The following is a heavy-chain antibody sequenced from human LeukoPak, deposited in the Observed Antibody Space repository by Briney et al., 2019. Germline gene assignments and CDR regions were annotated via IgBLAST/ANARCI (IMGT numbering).Heavy chain of an antibody. CDR3: ARGGQGDGYSADEAFDI. V-gene: IGHV6-1*01. Sequence: SQTLSLTCVIPGDSVSTNSSWNWIRQSPSRGLEWLGRTYYRSKWYNDYVVSVKGRINISPDTSKNQFSLHLNSVTPEDTAVYFCARGGQGDGYSADEAFDIWGQGTMVTVS. D-gene: IGHD5-18*01. CDR1: GDSVSTNSS. CDR2: TYYRSKWYN. J-gene: IGHJ3*02.